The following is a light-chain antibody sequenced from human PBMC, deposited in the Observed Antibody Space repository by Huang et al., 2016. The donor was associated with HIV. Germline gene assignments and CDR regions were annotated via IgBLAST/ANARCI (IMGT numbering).Light chain of an antibody. CDR3: QQYSSYSSWT. J-gene: IGKJ1*01. Sequence: IQMTQSPSTLSAFVGDRITITCRASQSLSDWLAWYQQRPGKAPYLLIYKASNLKDGVAARFSGSGSGTEFTRTVNNLQPNDSATYYCQQYSSYSSWTFGQGTRVEI. CDR2: KAS. V-gene: IGKV1-5*03. CDR1: QSLSDW.